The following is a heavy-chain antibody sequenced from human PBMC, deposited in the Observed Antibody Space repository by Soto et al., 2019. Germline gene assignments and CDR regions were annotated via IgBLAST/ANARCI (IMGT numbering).Heavy chain of an antibody. Sequence: ASVKVSCKSSGYSVSSFGISWVRQAHGQGLEWVGWVSVPSGDTSSAQNFQGRVTVTTDTSTSTAYMEVGSLRSDDTAVYYCARTCRSGGSCYLEYWGEGTLVTVSS. D-gene: IGHD2-15*01. CDR2: VSVPSGDT. V-gene: IGHV1-18*01. J-gene: IGHJ4*02. CDR1: GYSVSSFG. CDR3: ARTCRSGGSCYLEY.